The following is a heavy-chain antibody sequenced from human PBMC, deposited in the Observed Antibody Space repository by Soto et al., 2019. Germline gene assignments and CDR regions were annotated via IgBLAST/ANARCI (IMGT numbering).Heavy chain of an antibody. J-gene: IGHJ6*02. CDR1: GFTYSNYG. D-gene: IGHD2-8*01. CDR2: VSANNGNT. V-gene: IGHV1-18*01. Sequence: GASVKVSCKASGFTYSNYGLNWVRQAPGQGLEWMGWVSANNGNTNYAQNLPGRVSMTTDTSTSTAYMELRGLTFDDTAVYYCARDIESVTAKHFFYYYAMDVWGQGTTVTVSS. CDR3: ARDIESVTAKHFFYYYAMDV.